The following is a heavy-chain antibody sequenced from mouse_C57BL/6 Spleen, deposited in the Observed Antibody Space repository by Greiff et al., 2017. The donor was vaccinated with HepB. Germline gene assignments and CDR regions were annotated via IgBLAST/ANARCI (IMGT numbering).Heavy chain of an antibody. CDR1: GYTFTDYY. J-gene: IGHJ1*03. Sequence: EVQLQQSGPELVKPGASVKISCKASGYTFTDYYMNWVKQSHGKSLEWIGDINPNNGGTSYNQKFKGKATLTVDKSSSTAYMELRSLTSEDSAVYYCAGITTVANWYFDVWGTGTTVTVSS. CDR2: INPNNGGT. V-gene: IGHV1-26*01. D-gene: IGHD1-1*01. CDR3: AGITTVANWYFDV.